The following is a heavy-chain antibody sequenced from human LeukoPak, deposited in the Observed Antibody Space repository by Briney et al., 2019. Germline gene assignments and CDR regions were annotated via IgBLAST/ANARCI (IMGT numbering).Heavy chain of an antibody. D-gene: IGHD3-22*01. CDR2: ISAYNDNT. J-gene: IGHJ4*02. CDR1: GYTFTSYG. V-gene: IGHV1-18*01. CDR3: ARDKGSPYYYDSSGCDY. Sequence: ASVKVSCKASGYTFTSYGISWVRQAPGQGLEWMGWISAYNDNTNYAQKLQGRVTMTTDTSTSTAYMELRSLRSDDTAVYYCARDKGSPYYYDSSGCDYWGQGTLVTVSS.